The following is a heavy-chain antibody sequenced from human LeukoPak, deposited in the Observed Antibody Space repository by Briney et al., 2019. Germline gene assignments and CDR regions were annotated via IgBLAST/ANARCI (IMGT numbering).Heavy chain of an antibody. Sequence: PGGSLRLSCAASGFTFSSYATSWVRQAPGKGLEWVSAISGSGGSTYYADSVKGRFTISRDNSKNTLYLQMNSLRAEDTAVYYCAKDLVGDIVVVPAAYGYYYGMDVWGQGTTVTVSS. V-gene: IGHV3-23*01. CDR2: ISGSGGST. CDR1: GFTFSSYA. D-gene: IGHD2-2*01. CDR3: AKDLVGDIVVVPAAYGYYYGMDV. J-gene: IGHJ6*02.